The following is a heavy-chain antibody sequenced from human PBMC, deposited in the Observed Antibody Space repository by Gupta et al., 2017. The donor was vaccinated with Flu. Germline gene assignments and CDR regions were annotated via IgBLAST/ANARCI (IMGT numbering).Heavy chain of an antibody. D-gene: IGHD1-1*01. V-gene: IGHV3-23*01. CDR1: EFIFSEYA. Sequence: EAQLLESGGGLVQPGGSVRLSCAASEFIFSEYAMSWVRQAPGKGLEWVSAIGGTGSDTHYADSVKGRFTISRDNSKNTLYLEMNNLRAEDTAMYHCAKDMRRRNGMFDAFDVWGPGTMVTVFS. J-gene: IGHJ3*01. CDR2: IGGTGSDT. CDR3: AKDMRRRNGMFDAFDV.